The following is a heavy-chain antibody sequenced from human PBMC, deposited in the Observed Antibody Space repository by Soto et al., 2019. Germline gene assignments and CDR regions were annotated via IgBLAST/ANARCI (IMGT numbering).Heavy chain of an antibody. V-gene: IGHV3-30*18. CDR1: GFTFSSYG. CDR2: ISYDGSNK. CDR3: AKDIGCSGGSCYSYYYYGMDV. Sequence: GGSLRLCCAASGFTFSSYGMHWVRQAPGKGLEWVAVISYDGSNKYYADSVKGRFTISRDNSKNTLYLQMNSLRAEDTAVYYCAKDIGCSGGSCYSYYYYGMDVWGQGTTVTVSS. D-gene: IGHD2-15*01. J-gene: IGHJ6*02.